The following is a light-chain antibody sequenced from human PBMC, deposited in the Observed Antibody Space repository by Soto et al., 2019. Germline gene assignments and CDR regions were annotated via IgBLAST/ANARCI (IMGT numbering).Light chain of an antibody. J-gene: IGLJ1*01. CDR3: SSYTSSYTYV. CDR1: ISDVGGYNY. Sequence: QSALTQPASVSGSPGQSITISCTGTISDVGGYNYVSWYQQHPGKAPKVMIYEVSYRPSGVSNRFSGSKSGNTASLTISGLQAEDEADYYCSSYTSSYTYVFGTGTKVTVL. V-gene: IGLV2-14*01. CDR2: EVS.